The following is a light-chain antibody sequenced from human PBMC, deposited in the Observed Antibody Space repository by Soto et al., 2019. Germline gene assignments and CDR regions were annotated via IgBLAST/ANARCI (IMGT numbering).Light chain of an antibody. V-gene: IGKV1-39*01. CDR3: QQTYITWT. CDR2: AAS. J-gene: IGKJ1*01. CDR1: QSISSF. Sequence: DIQMTQSPSSLSASVGDRVTITCRASQSISSFLNWYQQKPGKVPKLLIYAASTLQSEVPLRFSGSGSGTDFTLTISSLQPEDFATYYCQQTYITWTFGQGTKV.